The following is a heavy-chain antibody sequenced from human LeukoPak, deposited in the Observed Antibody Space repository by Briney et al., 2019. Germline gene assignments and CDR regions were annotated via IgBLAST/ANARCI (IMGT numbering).Heavy chain of an antibody. J-gene: IGHJ4*02. CDR2: IKQDGSEK. D-gene: IGHD5-18*01. CDR1: GFTFSGYW. V-gene: IGHV3-7*04. Sequence: PGGSLRLSCAASGFTFSGYWMSWVRQAPGKGLEWVANIKQDGSEKYYVDSVKGRFTISRDNAKNSLYLQMDSLRAEDTAVYYCARSRYNYGLYYFDYWGQGTLVTVSS. CDR3: ARSRYNYGLYYFDY.